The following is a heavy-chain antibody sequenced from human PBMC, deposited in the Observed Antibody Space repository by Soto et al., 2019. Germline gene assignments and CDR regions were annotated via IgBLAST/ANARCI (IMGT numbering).Heavy chain of an antibody. CDR1: GGTFSSYA. V-gene: IGHV1-69*13. D-gene: IGHD3-3*01. CDR2: IIPIFGTA. CDR3: ARGAIFGVVTSSQHGMDV. Sequence: SVKVSCKASGGTFSSYAISWVRQAPGQGLEWMGGIIPIFGTANYAQKFQGRVTITADESTSTAYMELSSLRSEDTAVYYCARGAIFGVVTSSQHGMDVWGQGTTVTVSS. J-gene: IGHJ6*02.